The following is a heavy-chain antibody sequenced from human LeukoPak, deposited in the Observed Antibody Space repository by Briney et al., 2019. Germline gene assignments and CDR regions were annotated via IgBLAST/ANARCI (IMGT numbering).Heavy chain of an antibody. Sequence: ASVKVSCKASGYTFTGYYMHWVRQAPGQGLEWMGWINPNSGGTNYAQKFQGWVTMTRDTSISTAYMELSRLRSDDTAVYYCARDRAITMVRGVLPPHDAFDIWGQGTMVTVSS. J-gene: IGHJ3*02. CDR1: GYTFTGYY. D-gene: IGHD3-10*01. CDR3: ARDRAITMVRGVLPPHDAFDI. CDR2: INPNSGGT. V-gene: IGHV1-2*04.